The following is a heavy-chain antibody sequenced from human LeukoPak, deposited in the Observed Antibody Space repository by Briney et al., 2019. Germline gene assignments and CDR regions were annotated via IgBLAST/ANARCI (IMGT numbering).Heavy chain of an antibody. D-gene: IGHD6-19*01. CDR1: GGSFSGYY. CDR3: ASLGGWYAYYYYGMDV. Sequence: SETLSLTCAVYGGSFSGYYWSWIRQPPGKGLEWIGEINHSGSTNYNPSLKSRVTISVDTSKNQFSLKLSSVTAADTAVYYCASLGGWYAYYYYGMDVWGQGTTVTVSS. V-gene: IGHV4-34*01. CDR2: INHSGST. J-gene: IGHJ6*02.